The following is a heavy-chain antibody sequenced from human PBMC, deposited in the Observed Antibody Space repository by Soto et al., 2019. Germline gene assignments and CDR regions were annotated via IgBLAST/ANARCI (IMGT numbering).Heavy chain of an antibody. V-gene: IGHV4-4*07. Sequence: QVQLQESGPGLVKPSETLSLTCNVSGGSIRSYYWSWIRQPAGKALEWIGRIYTRGTTNYNPSLKSRATILVDTSKNQFALKLSSVTAADTAVYYCAREGASGFGMDVWGQGTTVTVSS. CDR1: GGSIRSYY. J-gene: IGHJ6*02. CDR3: AREGASGFGMDV. D-gene: IGHD1-26*01. CDR2: IYTRGTT.